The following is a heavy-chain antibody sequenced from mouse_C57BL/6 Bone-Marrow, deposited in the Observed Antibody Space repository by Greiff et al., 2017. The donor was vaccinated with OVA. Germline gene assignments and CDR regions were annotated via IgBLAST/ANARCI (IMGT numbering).Heavy chain of an antibody. CDR1: GYSFTDYN. CDR2: INPNYGTT. Sequence: VQLQQSGPELVKPGASVKISCKASGYSFTDYNMNWVKQSNGKSLEWIGVINPNYGTTSYNQKFKGKATLTVAQSSSTAYMQLNSLTSEDSAVYYCAFYYGSSYRYFDVWGTGTTVTVSS. J-gene: IGHJ1*03. V-gene: IGHV1-39*01. CDR3: AFYYGSSYRYFDV. D-gene: IGHD1-1*01.